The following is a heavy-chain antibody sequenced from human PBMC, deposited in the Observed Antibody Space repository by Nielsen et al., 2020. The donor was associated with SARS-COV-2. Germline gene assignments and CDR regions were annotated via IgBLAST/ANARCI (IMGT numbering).Heavy chain of an antibody. CDR1: GGSISTGSHY. D-gene: IGHD5-24*01. CDR2: IFYRGNT. J-gene: IGHJ4*02. CDR3: VRLDMATISVDY. Sequence: SETLSITCIGSGGSISTGSHYWSWIRQPPGKGQDWIGYIFYRGNTNYKPSLKSRVTISVDTSKNQFSLKVNSVTAADTAVYYCVRLDMATISVDYWGRGTLVTVSS. V-gene: IGHV4-61*01.